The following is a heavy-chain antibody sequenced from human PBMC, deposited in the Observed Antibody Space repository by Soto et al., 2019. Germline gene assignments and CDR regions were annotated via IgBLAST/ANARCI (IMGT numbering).Heavy chain of an antibody. CDR2: ITDNGGST. V-gene: IGHV3-23*01. J-gene: IGHJ4*02. CDR3: AKERATTTAFDY. CDR1: GFGFNHYA. D-gene: IGHD4-17*01. Sequence: PGGSLRLFCAASGFGFNHYAMAWVRQAPGKGLEWVSLITDNGGSTYYADSVKGRFTISRDNTKNTLFLQMNSLRAEDTAVYYCAKERATTTAFDYWGQGALVTVSS.